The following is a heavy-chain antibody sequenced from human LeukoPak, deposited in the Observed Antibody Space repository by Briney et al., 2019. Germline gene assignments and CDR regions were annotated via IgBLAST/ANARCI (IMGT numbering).Heavy chain of an antibody. CDR3: ARVPKNTIYGMDV. CDR1: GYTFTSYY. V-gene: IGHV1-46*01. Sequence: VASVKVSCKASGYTFTSYYMHWVRQAPGQGLEWMGIINPSGGSTSYAQKFQGRVTMTRDTSTSTVYMALSSLRSEDTAVYYCARVPKNTIYGMDVWGQGTTVTVSS. D-gene: IGHD1/OR15-1a*01. CDR2: INPSGGST. J-gene: IGHJ6*02.